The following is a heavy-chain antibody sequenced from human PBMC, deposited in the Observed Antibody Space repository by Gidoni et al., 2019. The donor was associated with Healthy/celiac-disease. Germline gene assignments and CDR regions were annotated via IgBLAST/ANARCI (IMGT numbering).Heavy chain of an antibody. CDR1: GGSFSGYY. V-gene: IGHV4-34*01. D-gene: IGHD6-13*01. CDR3: ARGQTEGSSSGFDY. CDR2: INHSGST. J-gene: IGHJ4*02. Sequence: QVQLQQWGASLLKPSETLSLTCAVYGGSFSGYYWSWIRQPPGKGLEWIGEINHSGSTNYNPSLKSRVTISVDTSKNQFSLKLSAVTAADTAVYYCARGQTEGSSSGFDYWGQGTLVTVSS.